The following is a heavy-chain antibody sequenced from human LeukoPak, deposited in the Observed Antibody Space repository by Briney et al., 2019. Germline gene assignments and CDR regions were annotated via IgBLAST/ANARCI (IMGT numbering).Heavy chain of an antibody. Sequence: TETLSLTCVVSGASISSSDWWSWVRQSPGKGLEWIGEIYYTGSRNYNPSLKSRVAMSVDTSKNQFSLELTSVTAADTAVYYCARGRGSSWYYFDYWGQGTLVTVSS. J-gene: IGHJ4*02. CDR3: ARGRGSSWYYFDY. V-gene: IGHV4-4*02. CDR1: GASISSSDW. D-gene: IGHD6-13*01. CDR2: IYYTGSR.